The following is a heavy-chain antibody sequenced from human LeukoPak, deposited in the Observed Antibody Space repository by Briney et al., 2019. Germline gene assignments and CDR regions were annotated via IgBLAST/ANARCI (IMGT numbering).Heavy chain of an antibody. Sequence: ASVKVSCKASGYTFTGYYMHWVRQAPGQGLEWMGWINPNSGGTNYAQKFQGRVTMTRDTSISTAYMELSRLRSDDTAVYYCARDCASASTSCYPGWGQGTLVTVSS. CDR2: INPNSGGT. D-gene: IGHD2-2*01. V-gene: IGHV1-2*02. J-gene: IGHJ4*02. CDR1: GYTFTGYY. CDR3: ARDCASASTSCYPG.